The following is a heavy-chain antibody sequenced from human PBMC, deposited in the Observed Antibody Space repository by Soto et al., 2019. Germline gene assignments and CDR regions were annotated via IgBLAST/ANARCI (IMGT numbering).Heavy chain of an antibody. CDR1: GGSIISGGYS. V-gene: IGHV4-30-2*01. J-gene: IGHJ5*02. D-gene: IGHD3-22*01. CDR2: IYHSGST. CDR3: ARSPYYCDSSGYYYWFDP. Sequence: SETLSLTCAVSGGSIISGGYSWSWIRQPPGKGLEWIGYIYHSGSTYYNPSLKSRVTISVDRSKNQFSLKLSSVTAADTAVYYCARSPYYCDSSGYYYWFDPWGQGTLVSVSS.